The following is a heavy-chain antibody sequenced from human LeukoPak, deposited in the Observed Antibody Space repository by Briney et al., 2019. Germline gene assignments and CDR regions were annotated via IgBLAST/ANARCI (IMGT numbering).Heavy chain of an antibody. D-gene: IGHD5-24*01. Sequence: GSMRLSCAASGFTFNYYWMSWLRQAPGKGLEWIGSIYHSGSTYYNPSLKSRVTISVDTSKNQFSLKLSSVTAADTAVYYCARQPEMATAYFDYWGQGTLVTVSS. CDR3: ARQPEMATAYFDY. CDR1: GFTFNYY. CDR2: IYHSGST. V-gene: IGHV4-38-2*01. J-gene: IGHJ4*02.